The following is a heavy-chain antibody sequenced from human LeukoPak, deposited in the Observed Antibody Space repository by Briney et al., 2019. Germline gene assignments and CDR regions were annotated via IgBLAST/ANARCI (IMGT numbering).Heavy chain of an antibody. J-gene: IGHJ5*02. D-gene: IGHD5-12*01. CDR3: ARPSGYDLVS. CDR2: IDPSDSYT. Sequence: AESLKISSKGSGYSFTSYLINWVRQMPGKGLEWMGRIDPSDSYTTYSPSFQGHVTISVDKSISTAYLQWSSLRASDTAMYYCARPSGYDLVSWGQGTLVTVSS. V-gene: IGHV5-10-1*01. CDR1: GYSFTSYL.